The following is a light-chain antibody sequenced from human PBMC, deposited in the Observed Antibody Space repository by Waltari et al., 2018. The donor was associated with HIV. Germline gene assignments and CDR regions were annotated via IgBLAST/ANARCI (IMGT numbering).Light chain of an antibody. CDR1: SSNIGIHE. V-gene: IGLV1-47*01. Sequence: QSVLTQPPSASGTPVQRVPISCSGSSSNIGIHEVSWYQHRPGTAPKLIIFTNNQRPSWVPDRFSASKSGTSASLAISALQSDDEADYYCAAWDGSLRGGVFGGGTKLTV. CDR3: AAWDGSLRGGV. CDR2: TNN. J-gene: IGLJ3*02.